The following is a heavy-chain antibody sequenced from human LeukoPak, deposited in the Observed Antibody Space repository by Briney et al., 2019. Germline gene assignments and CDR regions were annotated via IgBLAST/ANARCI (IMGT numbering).Heavy chain of an antibody. CDR1: GGSFSGYY. J-gene: IGHJ6*02. CDR2: INHSGST. CDR3: ARYGSGSYYFGNYYYGMDV. D-gene: IGHD3-10*01. V-gene: IGHV4-34*01. Sequence: SETLSLTWAVYGGSFSGYYWSWIRQPPGKGLEWIGEINHSGSTNYNPSLKSRVTISVDTSKNQFSLKLSSVTAADTAVYYCARYGSGSYYFGNYYYGMDVWGQGTTVTVSS.